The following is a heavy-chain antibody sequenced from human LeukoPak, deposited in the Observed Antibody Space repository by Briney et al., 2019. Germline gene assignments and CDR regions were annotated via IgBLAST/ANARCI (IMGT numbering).Heavy chain of an antibody. Sequence: GESLKISCKGSGYSFTSYWIGWVRQMPGKGLEWMGRIDPSDSYTNYSPSFQGHVTISADKSISTAYLQWSSLKASDTAMYYCARSNSSSWYDWGQGTLVTVSS. V-gene: IGHV5-10-1*01. D-gene: IGHD6-13*01. J-gene: IGHJ4*02. CDR1: GYSFTSYW. CDR2: IDPSDSYT. CDR3: ARSNSSSWYD.